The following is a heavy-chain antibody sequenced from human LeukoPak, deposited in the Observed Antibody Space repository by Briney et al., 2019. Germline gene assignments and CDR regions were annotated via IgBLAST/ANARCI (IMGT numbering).Heavy chain of an antibody. Sequence: PSETLSLTCTVSGGSISSGGYYWSWIRQHPGKGLEWIGYIYYSGSTYYNPSLKSRVTISVDTSKNQFSLKLSSVTAADTAVYYCAREISSSWIIDYWGQGTLVTVSS. CDR3: AREISSSWIIDY. CDR1: GGSISSGGYY. V-gene: IGHV4-31*03. CDR2: IYYSGST. D-gene: IGHD6-13*01. J-gene: IGHJ4*02.